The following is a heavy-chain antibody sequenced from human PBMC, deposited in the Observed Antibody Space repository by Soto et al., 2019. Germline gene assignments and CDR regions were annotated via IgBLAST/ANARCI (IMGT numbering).Heavy chain of an antibody. D-gene: IGHD3-22*01. J-gene: IGHJ4*02. CDR3: ARGDGDYYDGNGYLGRH. CDR1: GFTFSSYW. CDR2: INGDGSTI. V-gene: IGHV3-74*01. Sequence: PGGSLRLSCAASGFTFSSYWMHWVRQAPGKGLVWVSRINGDGSTINYADSVKGRFTISRDNAKNTLYLQMNSLRAEDTSVYYCARGDGDYYDGNGYLGRHWGQGTLVTVSS.